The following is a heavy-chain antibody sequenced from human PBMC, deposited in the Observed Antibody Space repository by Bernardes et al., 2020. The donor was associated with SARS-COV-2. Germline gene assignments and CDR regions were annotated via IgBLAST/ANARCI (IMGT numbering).Heavy chain of an antibody. CDR2: IDPKSGGT. J-gene: IGHJ6*02. CDR1: GYTFTDFY. CDR3: ASRYSSFAFYGLDV. Sequence: ASVKVSCKTSGYTFTDFYIHWLRQAPGQRLEWMGWIDPKSGGTNYEQKFQGRVTMTRDASSSTVYMELNWLRVDDTAMYYCASRYSSFAFYGLDVWGQGTTVIVSS. V-gene: IGHV1-2*02. D-gene: IGHD6-19*01.